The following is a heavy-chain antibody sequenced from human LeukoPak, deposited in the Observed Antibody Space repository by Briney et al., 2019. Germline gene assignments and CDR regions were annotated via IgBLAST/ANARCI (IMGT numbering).Heavy chain of an antibody. Sequence: SETLSLTCTVSGVSINTYFWSWIRQPPGKGLEWIGYVYYNGITNYNPSLKSRVSISLDTSKNQFSLRLNSVTAAETAVYYCASQLGGTTFHWGQGTRVTVSS. D-gene: IGHD1/OR15-1a*01. V-gene: IGHV4-59*01. CDR2: VYYNGIT. CDR1: GVSINTYF. CDR3: ASQLGGTTFH. J-gene: IGHJ4*02.